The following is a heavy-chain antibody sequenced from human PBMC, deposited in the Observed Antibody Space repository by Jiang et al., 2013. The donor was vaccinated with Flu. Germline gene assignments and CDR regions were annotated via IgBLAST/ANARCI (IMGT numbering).Heavy chain of an antibody. V-gene: IGHV5-51*01. D-gene: IGHD6-6*01. CDR1: GYSFTSYW. Sequence: GAEVKKPGESLKISCKGSGYSFTSYWIGWVRQMPGKGLEWMGIIYPGDSDTRYSPSFQGQVTISADKSISTAYLQWSSLKASDTTMYYCARTTSSYSSSSGTFDYVGPGNPWSPSP. J-gene: IGHJ4*02. CDR2: IYPGDSDT. CDR3: ARTTSSYSSSSGTFDY.